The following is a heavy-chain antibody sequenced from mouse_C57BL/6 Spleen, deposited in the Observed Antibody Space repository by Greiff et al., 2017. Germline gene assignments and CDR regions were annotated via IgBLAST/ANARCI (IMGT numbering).Heavy chain of an antibody. J-gene: IGHJ2*01. Sequence: VQLQQSVAELVRPGASVKLSCTASGYNITNTYMHWVKQRPEQGLEWIGRIDPANGNTNYAPKFHGKATLTADTSSNTAYMQLSSLTSEDTSIYYCASRRYYYGSSPSLDYWGQGTTLTVSS. V-gene: IGHV14-3*01. D-gene: IGHD1-1*01. CDR2: IDPANGNT. CDR3: ASRRYYYGSSPSLDY. CDR1: GYNITNTY.